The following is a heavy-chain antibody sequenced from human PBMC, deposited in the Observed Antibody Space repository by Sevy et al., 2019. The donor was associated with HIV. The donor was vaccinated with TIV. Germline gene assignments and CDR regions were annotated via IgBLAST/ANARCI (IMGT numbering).Heavy chain of an antibody. CDR3: ARERDSSGGMDV. D-gene: IGHD4-4*01. CDR1: GFTFSSYA. J-gene: IGHJ6*02. Sequence: GESLKISCAASGFTFSSYAMHWVRQAPGKGLEWVAVISYDGSNKYYADSVKGRFTISRDNSKNTLYLQMNSLRAEDTAVYYCARERDSSGGMDVWGQGTTVTVSS. CDR2: ISYDGSNK. V-gene: IGHV3-30-3*01.